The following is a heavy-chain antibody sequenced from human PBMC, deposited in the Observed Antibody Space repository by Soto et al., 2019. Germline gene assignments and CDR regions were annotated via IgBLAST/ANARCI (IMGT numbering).Heavy chain of an antibody. CDR3: TRAGIEYSGYDYAFDI. D-gene: IGHD5-12*01. CDR1: GGSISSYY. V-gene: IGHV3-49*03. Sequence: LSLTCTVSGGSISSYYWSWIRQPPGKGLEWVGFIRSKAYGGTTEYAASVKGRFTISRDDSKSIAYLQMNSLKTEDTAVYYCTRAGIEYSGYDYAFDIWGQGTMVTVSS. J-gene: IGHJ3*02. CDR2: IRSKAYGGTT.